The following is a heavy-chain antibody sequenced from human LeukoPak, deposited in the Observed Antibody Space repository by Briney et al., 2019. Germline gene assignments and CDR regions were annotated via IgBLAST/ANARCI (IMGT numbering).Heavy chain of an antibody. Sequence: GRSLRLSCAASGFTFDDYAMHWVRQAPGKGLEWVSGISGDGRSTSYADFVKGRFTISRDNAKNTMYLQINSLSAEDTAVYYCSRDTLSCSGVYCYHDVWGQGTMVTVSP. CDR3: SRDTLSCSGVYCYHDV. CDR2: ISGDGRST. J-gene: IGHJ3*01. CDR1: GFTFDDYA. D-gene: IGHD2-15*01. V-gene: IGHV3-9*01.